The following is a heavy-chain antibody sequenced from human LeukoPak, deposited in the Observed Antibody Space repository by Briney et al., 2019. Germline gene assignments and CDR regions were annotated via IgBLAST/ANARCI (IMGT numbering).Heavy chain of an antibody. CDR2: IIPIFGIA. Sequence: SVKVSCKASGGTFSSYAISWVRQAPGQGLEWMGRIIPIFGIANYAQKFQGRVTITADKPTSTAYMELSSLRSEDTAVYYCARALGHYYDSSGYPSYWYFDLWGRGTLVTVSS. D-gene: IGHD3-22*01. CDR1: GGTFSSYA. CDR3: ARALGHYYDSSGYPSYWYFDL. V-gene: IGHV1-69*04. J-gene: IGHJ2*01.